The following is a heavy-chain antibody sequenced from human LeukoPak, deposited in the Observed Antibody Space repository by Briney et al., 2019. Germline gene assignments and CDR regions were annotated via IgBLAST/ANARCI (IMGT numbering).Heavy chain of an antibody. CDR1: GFTFNNHD. CDR2: ISYDGRNK. J-gene: IGHJ3*01. CDR3: AKPRDIDSWAFDV. V-gene: IGHV3-30*18. Sequence: GGSLRLSCAASGFTFNNHDMHWVRQAPGKGLEWVAGISYDGRNKYYADSVKGRFTISRDNSKNTLNLQMNSLRTEDTAVYYCAKPRDIDSWAFDVWGQGTVVTVS. D-gene: IGHD2-15*01.